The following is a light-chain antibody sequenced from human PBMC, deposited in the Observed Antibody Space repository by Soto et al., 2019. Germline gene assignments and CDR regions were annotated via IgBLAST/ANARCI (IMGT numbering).Light chain of an antibody. Sequence: QSVLTQPPSASGTPGQRVTISCSGSSSNIGGNTINWYQQLPGTAPKLLIYANDQRPSGVPDRFSGSKSATSGSLAISGRQSEDEADYYCAAWDDSLSGVLFGGGTKVTVL. V-gene: IGLV1-44*01. CDR2: AND. CDR1: SSNIGGNT. CDR3: AAWDDSLSGVL. J-gene: IGLJ2*01.